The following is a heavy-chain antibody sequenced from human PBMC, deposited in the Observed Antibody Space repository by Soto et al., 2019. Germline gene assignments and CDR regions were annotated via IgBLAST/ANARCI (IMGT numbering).Heavy chain of an antibody. CDR2: ITWNGGTI. CDR3: AKGGSAALIAPSGRDNWFDP. J-gene: IGHJ5*02. CDR1: GFAFDYYV. D-gene: IGHD6-13*01. V-gene: IGHV3-9*01. Sequence: GGSLRLSCAASGFAFDYYVMHWVRQPPGRGLEWVSGITWNGGTIRYVDSVKGRFTISRGNAENSLYLQMNSLRPEDTAVYYCAKGGSAALIAPSGRDNWFDPWGQGTQVTVSS.